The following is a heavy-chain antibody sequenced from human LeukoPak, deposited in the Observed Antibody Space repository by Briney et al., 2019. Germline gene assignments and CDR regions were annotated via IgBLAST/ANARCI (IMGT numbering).Heavy chain of an antibody. V-gene: IGHV3-48*01. CDR2: ISSSSSTI. CDR1: GFTFSSYS. CDR3: AKDYIVSSSPTYYFDY. D-gene: IGHD6-6*01. J-gene: IGHJ4*02. Sequence: GSLRLSCAASGFTFSSYSMNWVRQAPGKGLEWVSYISSSSSTIYYADSVKGRFTISRDNAKNSLYLQMNSLRAEDTAVYYCAKDYIVSSSPTYYFDYWGQGTLVTVSS.